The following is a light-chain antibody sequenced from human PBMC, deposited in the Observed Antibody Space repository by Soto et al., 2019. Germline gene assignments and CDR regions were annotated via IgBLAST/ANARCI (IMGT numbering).Light chain of an antibody. CDR2: YAS. CDR3: QQYYTWPVT. CDR1: QSVTNT. J-gene: IGKJ4*01. V-gene: IGKV3-15*01. Sequence: IVMTQSPATLSVSPGERVTISCRASQSVTNTLAWYQHKPGQAPRLLISYASRGATGIPSRFSGSGSGTDFTLTINSLKSEDFAVYYCQQYYTWPVTFGGGTKVDI.